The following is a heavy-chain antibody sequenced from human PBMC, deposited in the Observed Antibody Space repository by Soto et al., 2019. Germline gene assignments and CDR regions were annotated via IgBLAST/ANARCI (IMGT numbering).Heavy chain of an antibody. J-gene: IGHJ4*02. D-gene: IGHD6-13*01. CDR2: IYYSGST. Sequence: SETLSLTCTVSGGSISSYYWSWIRQPPGKGLEWIGYIYYSGSTNYNPSLKSRVTISVDTSKNQFSLKLSSVTAADTAVYYCARVSSWYASTPAIDYWGQGTLVTVSS. CDR1: GGSISSYY. CDR3: ARVSSWYASTPAIDY. V-gene: IGHV4-59*01.